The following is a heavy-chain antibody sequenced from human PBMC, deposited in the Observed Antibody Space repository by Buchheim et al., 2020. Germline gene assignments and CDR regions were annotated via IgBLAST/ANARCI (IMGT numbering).Heavy chain of an antibody. Sequence: EVQLLESGGNLVQPGGSLRLSCAASGFTISMYAMTWVRQAPGKGLEWVSAISDSGASTDYADSVKGRFTISRDTSKNTLYLQMDSLRPDDTAVYYCARGGFPYYYFDKWGQGAL. CDR1: GFTISMYA. CDR2: ISDSGAST. V-gene: IGHV3-23*01. CDR3: ARGGFPYYYFDK. J-gene: IGHJ4*02. D-gene: IGHD3-10*01.